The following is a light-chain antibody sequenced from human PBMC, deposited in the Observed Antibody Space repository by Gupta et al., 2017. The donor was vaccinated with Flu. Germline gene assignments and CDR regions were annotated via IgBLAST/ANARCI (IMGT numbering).Light chain of an antibody. J-gene: IGLJ2*01. CDR3: ETWDTDTRTRV. Sequence: LTCTVTNGHSDFIITWHQQQPGKAPRCVMKVDDSGNYTKGSGVPDRFSVSVSGADRYLTISNVQAEDEADYYCETWDTDTRTRVFGGGTSLTV. CDR2: VDDSGNY. V-gene: IGLV4-60*03. CDR1: NGHSDFI.